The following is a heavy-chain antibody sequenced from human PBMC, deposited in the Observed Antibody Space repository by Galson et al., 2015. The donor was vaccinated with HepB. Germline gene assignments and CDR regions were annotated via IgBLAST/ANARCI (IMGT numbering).Heavy chain of an antibody. J-gene: IGHJ3*02. CDR2: ISHSGST. CDR3: ARLYEGGSSWFHGRPFDI. V-gene: IGHV4-34*01. D-gene: IGHD6-13*01. CDR1: GGSFSGYY. Sequence: SETLSLTCAVHGGSFSGYYWSWIRHTPGKGLEWLGEISHSGSTNYNPSLRSRATISEDTSKKQFSLKVNSVTVADTAVYYCARLYEGGSSWFHGRPFDIWGQGTMVTVSS.